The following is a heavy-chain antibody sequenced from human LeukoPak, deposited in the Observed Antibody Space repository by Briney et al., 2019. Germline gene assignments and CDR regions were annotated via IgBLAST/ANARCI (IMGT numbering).Heavy chain of an antibody. CDR2: IYYSGST. Sequence: PSETLSLTCTVSGGSISSYYWSWIRQPPGKGLEWIGYIYYSGSTNYNPSLKSRVTISVDTSKNQFSLKLSSVTAADTAVYYCARGEAENYYYYGMDVWGQGTTVTVSS. CDR1: GGSISSYY. CDR3: ARGEAENYYYYGMDV. J-gene: IGHJ6*02. D-gene: IGHD6-19*01. V-gene: IGHV4-59*08.